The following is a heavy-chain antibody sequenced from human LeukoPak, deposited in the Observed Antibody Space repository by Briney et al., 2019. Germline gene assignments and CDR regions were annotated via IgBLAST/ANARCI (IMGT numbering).Heavy chain of an antibody. CDR2: ISGSGGST. D-gene: IGHD3-10*01. J-gene: IGHJ4*01. Sequence: GGSLRLSCAASGFTFSSYAMSWVRQAPGKGLEWVSAISGSGGSTYYADSVKGRFTISRDNSKNTLYLQMNSLRAEDTAVYYFAKLRTIWFGELLDKTIDYLCHGRLVIAAS. CDR1: GFTFSSYA. CDR3: AKLRTIWFGELLDKTIDY. V-gene: IGHV3-23*01.